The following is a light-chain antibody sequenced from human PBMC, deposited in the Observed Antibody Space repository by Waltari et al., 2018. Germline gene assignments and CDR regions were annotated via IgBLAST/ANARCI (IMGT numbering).Light chain of an antibody. CDR2: SAS. CDR1: QNINNY. V-gene: IGKV1-39*01. Sequence: DIQMTQSPSSLSASVGDSVTITCRASQNINNYLNWYQQKPGKAPTLLIYSASGLQNGVPSRCSASGFGTDFALTISSLQPEDFATYYCQQSYSSLTWTFGQGTTV. J-gene: IGKJ1*01. CDR3: QQSYSSLTWT.